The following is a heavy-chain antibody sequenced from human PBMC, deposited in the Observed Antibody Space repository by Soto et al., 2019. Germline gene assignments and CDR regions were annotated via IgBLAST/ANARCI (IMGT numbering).Heavy chain of an antibody. J-gene: IGHJ3*02. V-gene: IGHV1-18*01. CDR2: ISAYNGNT. CDR3: AREPENRYSCCWTKPPNAFDI. D-gene: IGHD6-13*01. Sequence: ASVKVSCKASGYTFTSYGISWVRQAPGQGLEWVGWISAYNGNTNYAQKLQGRVTMTTDRSTSTAYMELRSLRSDDTAVYYCAREPENRYSCCWTKPPNAFDIWGQGAMVTGSS. CDR1: GYTFTSYG.